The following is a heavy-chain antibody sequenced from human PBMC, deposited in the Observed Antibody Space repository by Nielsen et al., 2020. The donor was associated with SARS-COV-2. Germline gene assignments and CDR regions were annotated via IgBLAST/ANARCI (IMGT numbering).Heavy chain of an antibody. J-gene: IGHJ4*02. CDR1: RGTFSSYA. D-gene: IGHD4-11*01. Sequence: SVKVSCKASRGTFSSYAISWVRQAPGQGLEWMGGIIPSFGTANYEQKFQGRVTNTADESTSTAYMELSSVETDDTAVYYCARDDDYSNYRFDYWGQGTLVTVSS. CDR3: ARDDDYSNYRFDY. CDR2: IIPSFGTA. V-gene: IGHV1-69*13.